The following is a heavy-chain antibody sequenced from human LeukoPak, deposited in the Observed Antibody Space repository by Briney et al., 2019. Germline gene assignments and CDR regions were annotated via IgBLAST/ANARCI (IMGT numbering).Heavy chain of an antibody. Sequence: GGSLRLSCAASGLTFSSYAMHWVRQAPGKGLEYVSAISSNGGSTYYANSVKGRFTISRDNSKNTLYLQMGSLRAEDMAVYYCARVVGWERTFDALDIWGQGTMVTVSS. CDR3: ARVVGWERTFDALDI. V-gene: IGHV3-64*01. CDR1: GLTFSSYA. D-gene: IGHD1-26*01. J-gene: IGHJ3*02. CDR2: ISSNGGST.